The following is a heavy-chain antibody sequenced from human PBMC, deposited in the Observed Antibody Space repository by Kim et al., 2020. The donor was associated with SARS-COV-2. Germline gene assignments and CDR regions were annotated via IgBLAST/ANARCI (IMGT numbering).Heavy chain of an antibody. CDR2: IIPIFGTA. V-gene: IGHV1-69*13. Sequence: SVKVSCKASGGTFSSYAISWVRQAPGQGLEWMGGIIPIFGTANYAQKFQGRVTITADESTSTAYMELSSLRSEDTAVYYCARVVITFGGVIVGFDYWGQGTLVTVSS. CDR3: ARVVITFGGVIVGFDY. J-gene: IGHJ4*02. D-gene: IGHD3-16*02. CDR1: GGTFSSYA.